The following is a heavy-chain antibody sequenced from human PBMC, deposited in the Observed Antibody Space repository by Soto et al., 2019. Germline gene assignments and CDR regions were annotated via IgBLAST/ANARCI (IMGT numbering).Heavy chain of an antibody. CDR2: ISADGNNK. CDR1: GFTFSSFG. Sequence: QVQLVESGGGVVQPGRSLRLSCVASGFTFSSFGMHWVRQAPGKRLEWVAVISADGNNKYYVDSQRGRFTITRDNSRNTLYLQMNTLRAEDTAVYYCAKGNFVNFPRWDHWGQGILVTVSS. V-gene: IGHV3-30*18. J-gene: IGHJ4*02. CDR3: AKGNFVNFPRWDH.